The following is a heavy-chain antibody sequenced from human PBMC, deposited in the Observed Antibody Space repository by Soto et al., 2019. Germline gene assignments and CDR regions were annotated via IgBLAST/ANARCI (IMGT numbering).Heavy chain of an antibody. Sequence: SETLSLTCTVSCGSISSGDYYWSWIRQPPGKGLEWIGYIYYSGSTYYNPSLKSRVTISVDTSKNQFSLKLSSVTAADTAVYYCAREEDILTGYYNDYWGQGTLVTVSS. D-gene: IGHD3-9*01. V-gene: IGHV4-30-4*01. CDR2: IYYSGST. CDR3: AREEDILTGYYNDY. CDR1: CGSISSGDYY. J-gene: IGHJ4*02.